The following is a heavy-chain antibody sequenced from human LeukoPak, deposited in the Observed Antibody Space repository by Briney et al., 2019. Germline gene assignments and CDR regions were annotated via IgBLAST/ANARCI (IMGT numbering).Heavy chain of an antibody. Sequence: SETLSLTCTVSGGSISSYYWSWIRQPPGKGLEWIGYIYYSGSTNYNPSLKSRVSMSVDTSKNQFSLKLSSVTAADTAVYYCARDRDDYVWGSYRIFYYWGQGTLVTVSS. J-gene: IGHJ4*02. CDR2: IYYSGST. D-gene: IGHD3-16*02. V-gene: IGHV4-59*01. CDR3: ARDRDDYVWGSYRIFYY. CDR1: GGSISSYY.